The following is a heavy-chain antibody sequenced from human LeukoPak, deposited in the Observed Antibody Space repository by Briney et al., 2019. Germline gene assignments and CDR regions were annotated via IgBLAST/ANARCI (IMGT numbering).Heavy chain of an antibody. V-gene: IGHV3-30*04. CDR1: GFTFRSYA. CDR3: ARAPALEGASKAYFEY. Sequence: PGRSLRLSCAGSGFTFRSYAMHWVCQAPGKGLEWVAVISYDGSNKYCADSGRFTISRDNSKNTLYLQMNSLRAEDTAVYYCARAPALEGASKAYFEYWGQGTLVTVSS. D-gene: IGHD1-26*01. J-gene: IGHJ4*02. CDR2: ISYDGSNK.